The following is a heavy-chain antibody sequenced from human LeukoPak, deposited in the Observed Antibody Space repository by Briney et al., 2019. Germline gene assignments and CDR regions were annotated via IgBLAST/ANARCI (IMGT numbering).Heavy chain of an antibody. V-gene: IGHV3-15*01. D-gene: IGHD6-19*01. J-gene: IGHJ4*02. Sequence: GGSLRLSCAGSGFTFSNAWMSWVRQAPGKGLEWVGRIKSKTDGGTTDYAAPVKGRFTISRDDSKNTLYLQMNSLKTEDTAVYYCTTEVYSSGWYFYWGQGTLVTVSS. CDR1: GFTFSNAW. CDR3: TTEVYSSGWYFY. CDR2: IKSKTDGGTT.